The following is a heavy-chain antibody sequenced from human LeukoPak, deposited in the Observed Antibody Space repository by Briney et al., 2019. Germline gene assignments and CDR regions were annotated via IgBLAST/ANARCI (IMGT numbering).Heavy chain of an antibody. Sequence: SQTLSLTCTVSDGSISSGDYYWSWIRQPPGKGLEWIGYIYYSGSTYSNPSLKSRVTISVDTSKNQFSLKLSSVTAADTAVYYCARERTAVAGTQHAFDIWGQGTMVTVSS. CDR2: IYYSGST. CDR1: DGSISSGDYY. CDR3: ARERTAVAGTQHAFDI. V-gene: IGHV4-30-4*08. J-gene: IGHJ3*02. D-gene: IGHD6-19*01.